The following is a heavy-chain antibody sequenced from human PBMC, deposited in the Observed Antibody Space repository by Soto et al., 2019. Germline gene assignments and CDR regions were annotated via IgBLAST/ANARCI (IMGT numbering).Heavy chain of an antibody. CDR2: IYYSGST. Sequence: QLQLQESGPGLVKPSETLSLTCTVSGGSISSSSYYWGWIRQPPGKGLEWIGSIYYSGSTYYNPSLKSRATIAVDTPKNQFSLNLSSVTAADTAVYDCARVTYYDFWGYYYMDVWGKVTTVTVSS. CDR1: GGSISSSSYY. V-gene: IGHV4-39*01. CDR3: ARVTYYDFWGYYYMDV. J-gene: IGHJ6*03. D-gene: IGHD3-3*01.